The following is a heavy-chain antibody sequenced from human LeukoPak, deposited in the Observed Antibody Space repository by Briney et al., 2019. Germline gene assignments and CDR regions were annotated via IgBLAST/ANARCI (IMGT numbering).Heavy chain of an antibody. Sequence: GGSLRLSCAASGFTVSSNYMSWVRQAPGKGLEWVSVIYSGGTTNYADSVKGRFTISRDDSKNTLFLQMNSLRAEDTAVYYCARGGYSSSWYHFDYWGQGTLVTVSS. J-gene: IGHJ4*02. D-gene: IGHD6-13*01. CDR1: GFTVSSNY. V-gene: IGHV3-53*01. CDR2: IYSGGTT. CDR3: ARGGYSSSWYHFDY.